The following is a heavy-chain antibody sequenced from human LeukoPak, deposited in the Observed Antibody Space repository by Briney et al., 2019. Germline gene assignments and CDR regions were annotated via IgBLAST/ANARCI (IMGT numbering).Heavy chain of an antibody. CDR3: ARGKDYCSSSSCYSPMDV. D-gene: IGHD2-2*01. J-gene: IGHJ6*03. CDR1: GFTPVDFG. Sequence: GGSLRLSCAASGFTPVDFGMSWVRQAPGKGLEWVSGIDWNGGSTAYADSVKGRFTISRDNARNSLYLQMISLRAEDTALYYCARGKDYCSSSSCYSPMDVWGKGTTVAVSS. V-gene: IGHV3-20*04. CDR2: IDWNGGST.